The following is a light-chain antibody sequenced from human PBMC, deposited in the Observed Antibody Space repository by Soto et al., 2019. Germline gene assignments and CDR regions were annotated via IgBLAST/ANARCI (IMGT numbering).Light chain of an antibody. CDR3: SSYTSSSTLYA. Sequence: QSALTQPASVSGSPGQSITISCTGTSSDVGRYNYVSWYQQHPGKAPKLMIHDVSNRPSGVSDRFSGSKSGNTASLTISGLQAEDEADYYCSSYTSSSTLYAFGTGTKVTGL. CDR2: DVS. V-gene: IGLV2-14*01. J-gene: IGLJ1*01. CDR1: SSDVGRYNY.